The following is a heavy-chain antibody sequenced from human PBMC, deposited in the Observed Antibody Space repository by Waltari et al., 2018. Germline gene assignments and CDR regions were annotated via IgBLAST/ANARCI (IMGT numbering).Heavy chain of an antibody. Sequence: EVQLGESGGGLVKPGGSLRLSCAASGFIFSSYTLNWVRQAPGKGMGWVSSISTRSSFTYYEASVKGRFTISRDNAKNSLYLQMNSLRAEDTAVYYCARDPYGYFDYWGQGTLVTVSS. D-gene: IGHD3-10*01. V-gene: IGHV3-21*01. CDR2: ISTRSSFT. J-gene: IGHJ4*02. CDR1: GFIFSSYT. CDR3: ARDPYGYFDY.